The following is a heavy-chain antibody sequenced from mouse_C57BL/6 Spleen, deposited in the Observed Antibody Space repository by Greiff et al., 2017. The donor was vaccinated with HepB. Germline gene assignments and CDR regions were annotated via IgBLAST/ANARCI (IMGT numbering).Heavy chain of an antibody. CDR1: GYTFTSYW. V-gene: IGHV1-53*01. CDR3: ARSTSSYGPDY. J-gene: IGHJ2*01. Sequence: QVQLQQPGTELVKPGASVKLSCKASGYTFTSYWMHWVKQRPGQGLEWIGNINPSNGGTNYNEKFKGKATLTVDKSSSTAYMQLSSLTSEDSAFYYCARSTSSYGPDYWGQGTTLTVSS. CDR2: INPSNGGT. D-gene: IGHD1-2*01.